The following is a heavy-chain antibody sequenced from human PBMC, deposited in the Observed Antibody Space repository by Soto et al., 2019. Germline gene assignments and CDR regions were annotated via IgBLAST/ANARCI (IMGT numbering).Heavy chain of an antibody. D-gene: IGHD2-15*01. CDR2: IIPIFGTA. J-gene: IGHJ5*02. Sequence: SVKVSCKASGGTFSSYAISWLRQSPGQGLEWMGGIIPIFGTANYAQKFQGRVTITADKSTSTAYMELSSLRSEDTAVYYCARDRGQRYCSGGSCYLVERLYNWFDPWGQGTLVTVSS. CDR1: GGTFSSYA. CDR3: ARDRGQRYCSGGSCYLVERLYNWFDP. V-gene: IGHV1-69*06.